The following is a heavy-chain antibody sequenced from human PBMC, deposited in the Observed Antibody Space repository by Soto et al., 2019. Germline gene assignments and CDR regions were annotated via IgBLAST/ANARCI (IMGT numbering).Heavy chain of an antibody. D-gene: IGHD6-6*01. Sequence: SETLSLTCAVSGGSISSSNWWSWVRQPPEKGLEWIGEIYHSGSTNYNPSLKSRVTISVDKSKNQFSLKLSSVTAADTAVYYCAIIGYSSSSRWFDPWGQGTLVTVSS. V-gene: IGHV4-4*02. CDR1: GGSISSSNW. CDR3: AIIGYSSSSRWFDP. J-gene: IGHJ5*02. CDR2: IYHSGST.